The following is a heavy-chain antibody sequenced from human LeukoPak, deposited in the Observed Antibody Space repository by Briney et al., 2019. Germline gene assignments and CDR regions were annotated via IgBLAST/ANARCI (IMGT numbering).Heavy chain of an antibody. V-gene: IGHV4-34*01. CDR2: INHSGNT. CDR3: ARGPPCIVVVTAIGFFDY. CDR1: GVSFSGYY. D-gene: IGHD2-21*02. Sequence: PSETLSLTCTVYGVSFSGYYWSWIRQPPGKGLEWIGEINHSGNTNYNPSLKSRVTISVDTSKNQFSLKLSSVTAADTAVYYCARGPPCIVVVTAIGFFDYWGQGALVTVSS. J-gene: IGHJ4*02.